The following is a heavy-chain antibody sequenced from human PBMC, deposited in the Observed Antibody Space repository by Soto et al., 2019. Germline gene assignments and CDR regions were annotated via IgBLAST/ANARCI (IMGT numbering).Heavy chain of an antibody. D-gene: IGHD2-21*02. CDR3: ARDDCGGDCRDYYYYGMDV. J-gene: IGHJ6*02. Sequence: SVKVSCKASGGTFSSYTISWVRQAPGQGLDWMGRIIPILGIANYAQKFQGRVTITADKSTSTAYMELSSLRSEDTAVYYCARDDCGGDCRDYYYYGMDVWGQGTTVTVSS. CDR1: GGTFSSYT. V-gene: IGHV1-69*04. CDR2: IIPILGIA.